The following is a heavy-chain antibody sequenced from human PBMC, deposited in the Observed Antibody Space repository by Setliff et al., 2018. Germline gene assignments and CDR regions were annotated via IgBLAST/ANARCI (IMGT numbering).Heavy chain of an antibody. CDR2: IKTFSFKA. CDR3: VIPFCAGATCPPS. D-gene: IGHD2-21*01. J-gene: IGHJ4*02. CDR1: GYTFVNYG. V-gene: IGHV1-18*01. Sequence: ASVKVSCKASGYTFVNYGINWVRQAPGQGLEWMGWIKTFSFKANYAQVRDRVTMTRDTSIKTAYLEVNGLTSDDTAVYYCVIPFCAGATCPPSWGQGTQVTVSS.